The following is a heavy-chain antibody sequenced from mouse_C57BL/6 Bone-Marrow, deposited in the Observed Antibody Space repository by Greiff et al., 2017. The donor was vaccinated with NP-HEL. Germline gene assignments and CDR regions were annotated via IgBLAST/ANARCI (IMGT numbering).Heavy chain of an antibody. Sequence: EVKLMESGGGLVKPGGSLKLSCAASGFTFSDYGMHWVRQAPEKGLEWVGYISSGSSTIYYADTVKGRFTISRDNTKNTLFLQMTSLRSEDTAMYYCARFTTVVARDYWGQGTTLTVSS. V-gene: IGHV5-17*01. CDR1: GFTFSDYG. J-gene: IGHJ2*01. CDR3: ARFTTVVARDY. CDR2: ISSGSSTI. D-gene: IGHD1-1*01.